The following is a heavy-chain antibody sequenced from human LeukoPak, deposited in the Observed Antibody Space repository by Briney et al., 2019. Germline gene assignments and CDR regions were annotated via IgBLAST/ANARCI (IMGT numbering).Heavy chain of an antibody. D-gene: IGHD3-10*01. Sequence: SVKVSCKASGGTFSNYAISWVRQAPGQGLEWMGGIIPIFAAANFAQKFQGRVTITADESASTAYMELSSLRAEDTAVYYCARDRRGSGSMVRGVIDPSPLDYWGQGTLVTVSS. J-gene: IGHJ4*02. CDR2: IIPIFAAA. V-gene: IGHV1-69*13. CDR1: GGTFSNYA. CDR3: ARDRRGSGSMVRGVIDPSPLDY.